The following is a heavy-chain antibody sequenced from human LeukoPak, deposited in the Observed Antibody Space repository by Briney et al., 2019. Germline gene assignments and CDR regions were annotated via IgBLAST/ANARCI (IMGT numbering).Heavy chain of an antibody. V-gene: IGHV4-59*08. D-gene: IGHD7-27*01. CDR3: ARHNGLGIDY. Sequence: PSETLSLTCTVSGGSISSYYWSWIRQPPGKRLEWIGYIYYSGSTNYNPSLKSRVTISVDTSKPQFSLKLSSVTAADTAVYYCARHNGLGIDYWGQGTLVTVSS. CDR2: IYYSGST. CDR1: GGSISSYY. J-gene: IGHJ4*02.